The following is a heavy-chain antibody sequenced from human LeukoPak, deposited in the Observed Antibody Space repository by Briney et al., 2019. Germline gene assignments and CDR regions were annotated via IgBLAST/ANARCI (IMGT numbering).Heavy chain of an antibody. CDR1: GGSFSGYY. CDR3: ARSKIRWFDP. CDR2: INHNGST. Sequence: SETLSLTCAVYGGSFSGYYRSWIRQPPGKGLEWIGEINHNGSTNYNPSLKSRVTISVDTSKNQFSLKLSSVTAADTAVYYCARSKIRWFDPWGQGTLVTVSS. V-gene: IGHV4-34*01. J-gene: IGHJ5*02.